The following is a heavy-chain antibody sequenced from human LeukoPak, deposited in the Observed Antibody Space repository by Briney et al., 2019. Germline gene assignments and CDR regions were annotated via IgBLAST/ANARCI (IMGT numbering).Heavy chain of an antibody. CDR2: INHRGST. D-gene: IGHD6-13*01. J-gene: IGHJ5*02. V-gene: IGHV4-34*01. Sequence: KPSETLSLTCAVYGGSFGGYYWSWIRQPPGKGLEWIGEINHRGSTNYNPSLKSRVTISVDTSKNQFSLKLSSVTAADTAVYYCARGRIAAAGTGDRENWFDPWGQGPLVTVSS. CDR3: ARGRIAAAGTGDRENWFDP. CDR1: GGSFGGYY.